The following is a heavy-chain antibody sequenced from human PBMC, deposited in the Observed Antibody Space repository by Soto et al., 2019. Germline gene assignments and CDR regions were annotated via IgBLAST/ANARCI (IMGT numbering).Heavy chain of an antibody. CDR2: ISYDGSNK. V-gene: IGHV3-30*18. Sequence: LRLSCAASGFTFSSYVMHWVRQAPGKGLEWVAVISYDGSNKYYADSVKGRFTISRDNSKNTLYLQMNSLRAEDTAVYYCAKGHLEVVTAIPMNYYYYYGMDVWGQGTTVTVSS. J-gene: IGHJ6*02. D-gene: IGHD2-21*02. CDR3: AKGHLEVVTAIPMNYYYYYGMDV. CDR1: GFTFSSYV.